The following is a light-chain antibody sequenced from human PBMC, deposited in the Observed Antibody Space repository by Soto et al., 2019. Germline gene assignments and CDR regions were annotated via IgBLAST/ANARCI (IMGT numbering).Light chain of an antibody. V-gene: IGLV1-44*01. CDR1: RSNIGSNT. CDR3: ATWDDSLNGHVV. Sequence: QSVLTQPPSESGTPGQRVTISCSGSRSNIGSNTVNWYQQLPGTAPKFLIYSNNQRPSGVPKRFSGSKSGTSASLAISGLQSEDEAYYYCATWDDSLNGHVVFGGGTKLTVL. J-gene: IGLJ2*01. CDR2: SNN.